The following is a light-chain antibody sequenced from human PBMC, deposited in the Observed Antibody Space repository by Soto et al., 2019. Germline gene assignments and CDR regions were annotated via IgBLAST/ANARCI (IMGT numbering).Light chain of an antibody. CDR1: QSVSSN. CDR2: GAS. V-gene: IGKV3-15*01. J-gene: IGKJ1*01. Sequence: EIVMTQSPATLSVSPGERATLSSRASQSVSSNLAWYQQKPGQAPRLLIYGASTRATGIPASFSGSGSGTEFTLTISSLQSEDFAVYYCQQYNNWPLTFGQGTKVEIK. CDR3: QQYNNWPLT.